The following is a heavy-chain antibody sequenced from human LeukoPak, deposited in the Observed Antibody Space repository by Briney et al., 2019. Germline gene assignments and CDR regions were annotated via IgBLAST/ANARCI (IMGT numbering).Heavy chain of an antibody. J-gene: IGHJ6*03. CDR3: ARSSTRTHYYHMDV. CDR1: GDSISSGYY. CDR2: IYHSGYA. V-gene: IGHV4-38-2*01. Sequence: PSETLSLTCAVSGDSISSGYYWGWIRQPPGKGLEWIGTIYHSGYAYYNPPLQSRVAMSVDTSKNQFSPSLSSVTAADTAVYYCARSSTRTHYYHMDVWGKGTTVTVSS.